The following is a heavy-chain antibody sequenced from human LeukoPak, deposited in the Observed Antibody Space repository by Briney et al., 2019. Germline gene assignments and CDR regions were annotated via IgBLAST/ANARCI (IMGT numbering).Heavy chain of an antibody. CDR2: IQKDGGSK. D-gene: IGHD1-26*01. J-gene: IGHJ3*02. Sequence: GGSLRLSCAASGFTFSNYVMNWVRQAPGKGLEWVTFIQKDGGSKFYADSVKGRFTISRDNSKKTVYLQMSSLTIEDTAVYYCARDSGSGSYLLLDAFDIWGQGTMVTVSS. CDR1: GFTFSNYV. V-gene: IGHV3-30*02. CDR3: ARDSGSGSYLLLDAFDI.